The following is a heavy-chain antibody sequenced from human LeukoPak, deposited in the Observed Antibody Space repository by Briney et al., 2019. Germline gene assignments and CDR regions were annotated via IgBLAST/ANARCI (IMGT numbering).Heavy chain of an antibody. V-gene: IGHV1-69*05. CDR3: ARGVVGIAAAGTHYYYYYMDV. D-gene: IGHD6-13*01. CDR2: IIPIFGTA. J-gene: IGHJ6*03. Sequence: ASVKVSCKASGGTFSSYAISWVRQAPGQGLEWKGGIIPIFGTANYAQKFQGRVTITTDESTSTAYMELSSLRSEDTAVYYCARGVVGIAAAGTHYYYYYMDVWGKGTTVTVSS. CDR1: GGTFSSYA.